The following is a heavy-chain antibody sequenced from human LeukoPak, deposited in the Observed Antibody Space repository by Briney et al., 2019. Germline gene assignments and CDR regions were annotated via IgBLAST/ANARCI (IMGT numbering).Heavy chain of an antibody. V-gene: IGHV3-30-3*01. CDR2: ISYDGTNK. D-gene: IGHD3-10*01. Sequence: PGRSLRLSCAASGFTFSNSAMHWVRQAPGKELEWVAVISYDGTNKCYADSVKGRFTISRDNSKNTLYLQMNSLRAEDTAVYYCARDEERITMVRGVINPNYYYYYAMDVWGQGTTVTVSS. CDR3: ARDEERITMVRGVINPNYYYYYAMDV. J-gene: IGHJ6*02. CDR1: GFTFSNSA.